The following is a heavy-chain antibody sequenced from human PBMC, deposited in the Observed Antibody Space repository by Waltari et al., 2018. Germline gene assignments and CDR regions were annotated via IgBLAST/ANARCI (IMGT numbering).Heavy chain of an antibody. Sequence: QVQLQESGPGLVKPSETLSLTCTVSGYSISSGYYWGWIRQPPGKGLEWIGSIYHIGSTSYTPSLKSRVTISVDTSKNQFSLKLSSVTAADTAVYYCARDPYGDHAFDIWGQGTMVTVSS. V-gene: IGHV4-38-2*02. CDR1: GYSISSGYY. D-gene: IGHD4-17*01. J-gene: IGHJ3*02. CDR2: IYHIGST. CDR3: ARDPYGDHAFDI.